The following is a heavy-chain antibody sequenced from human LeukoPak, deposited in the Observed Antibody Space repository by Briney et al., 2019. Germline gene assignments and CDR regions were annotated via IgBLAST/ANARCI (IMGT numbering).Heavy chain of an antibody. V-gene: IGHV4-61*02. J-gene: IGHJ5*02. Sequence: SPTLSLTCTVSGGSISSGSYYWRWIRQPAGKGLEWIGRTHTSGITHYSPSLKSRVTISVDTSNTQFSLKLDSVTAADTAVYYCAKEDRVKYWFDPWGQGTLVTVSS. CDR1: GGSISSGSYY. CDR2: THTSGIT. D-gene: IGHD1-14*01. CDR3: AKEDRVKYWFDP.